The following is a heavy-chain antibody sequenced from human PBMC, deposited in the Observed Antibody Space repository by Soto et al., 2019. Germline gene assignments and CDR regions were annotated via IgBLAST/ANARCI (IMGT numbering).Heavy chain of an antibody. D-gene: IGHD5-18*01. J-gene: IGHJ5*02. CDR3: ASSWIQLWYNWFDP. CDR1: GGSISSGDYY. V-gene: IGHV4-30-4*01. Sequence: PSETLSLTCSVSGGSISSGDYYWSWIRQPPGKGLEWIGYMFYVGATYYNPSLKSRVTISVDTSKNQFSLKLSSVTAADTAVYYCASSWIQLWYNWFDPWGQGTLVTVSS. CDR2: MFYVGAT.